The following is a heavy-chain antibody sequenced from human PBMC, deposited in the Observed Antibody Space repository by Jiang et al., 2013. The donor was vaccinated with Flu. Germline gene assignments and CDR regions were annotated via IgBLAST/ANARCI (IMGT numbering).Heavy chain of an antibody. CDR1: GFSLTSGWRG. D-gene: IGHD1-14*01. J-gene: IGHJ4*02. CDR3: VHRGSETRDLGVFVHGGLDY. V-gene: IGHV2-5*02. Sequence: LTLTCTFSGFSLTSGWRGCWLGPVSPHGEALEWLALIYWDDDRRYNPSLQTRLTISKDTSRGQVVLTMTNVDPVDTATYYCVHRGSETRDLGVFVHGGLDYWGPGTLVTVSS. CDR2: IYWDDDR.